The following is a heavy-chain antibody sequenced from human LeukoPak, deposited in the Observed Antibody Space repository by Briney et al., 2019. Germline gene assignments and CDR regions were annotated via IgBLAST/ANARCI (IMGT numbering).Heavy chain of an antibody. CDR1: GFTFSDYY. Sequence: GGSLRLSCAASGFTFSDYYMSWIRQAPGKGLEWVSYVSSSSSYTNYADSVKGRFTISRDNAKNSLYLQMNSLRAEDTAVYYCARAPTIYYGMDVWGQGTTVTVSS. D-gene: IGHD5-12*01. J-gene: IGHJ6*02. CDR3: ARAPTIYYGMDV. V-gene: IGHV3-11*06. CDR2: VSSSSSYT.